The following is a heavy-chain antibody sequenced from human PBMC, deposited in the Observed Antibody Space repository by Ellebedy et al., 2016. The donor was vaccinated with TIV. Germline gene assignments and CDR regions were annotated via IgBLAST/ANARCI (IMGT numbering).Heavy chain of an antibody. CDR2: SRNKANRYST. CDR1: GFTFSDPN. V-gene: IGHV3-72*01. Sequence: PGGSLRLSCAASGFTFSDPNMDWVRQVPGKGLEWVARSRNKANRYSTEYAASVKDRFTISSDDSKNLLYLQMNSLKTEDSALYYCTRGGVGAQPFESWGQGTLVTVSS. D-gene: IGHD1-26*01. CDR3: TRGGVGAQPFES. J-gene: IGHJ4*02.